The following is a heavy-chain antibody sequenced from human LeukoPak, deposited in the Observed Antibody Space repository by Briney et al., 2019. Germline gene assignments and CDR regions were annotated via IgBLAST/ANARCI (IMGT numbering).Heavy chain of an antibody. Sequence: SETLSLTRHVPAGSISSYYWSWIRQPPGKGLECIGYHYYSGSTNYTPSLKSIVTISVDTSKNQFSLKLSSVTAADTVVYYCARDRGGITMVRGAPLYYYGMDVWGKGTTVTVSS. V-gene: IGHV4-59*01. CDR2: HYYSGST. J-gene: IGHJ6*04. CDR1: AGSISSYY. CDR3: ARDRGGITMVRGAPLYYYGMDV. D-gene: IGHD3-10*01.